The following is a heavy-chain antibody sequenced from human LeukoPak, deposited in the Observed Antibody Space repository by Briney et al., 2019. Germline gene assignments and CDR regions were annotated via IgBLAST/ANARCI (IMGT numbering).Heavy chain of an antibody. CDR2: INHSGST. V-gene: IGHV4-34*01. CDR1: GGSFSGYY. Sequence: SETLSLTCAVYGGSFSGYYWSWIRQPPGKGLEWIGEINHSGSTNYNPSLKSRVTISVDTSKNQFSLKLSSVTAADTAVYYCARIPSSGGYINFDYWGQGTLVTVSS. J-gene: IGHJ4*02. CDR3: ARIPSSGGYINFDY. D-gene: IGHD1-26*01.